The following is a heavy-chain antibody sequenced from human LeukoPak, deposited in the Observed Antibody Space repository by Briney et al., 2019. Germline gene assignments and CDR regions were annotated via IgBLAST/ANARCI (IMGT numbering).Heavy chain of an antibody. D-gene: IGHD2-2*02. CDR2: IIPILGIA. CDR3: ATDCSSTSCYIDHDAFDI. J-gene: IGHJ3*02. CDR1: GGTFSSYT. Sequence: ASVKVSCEASGGTFSSYTISWVRQAPGQGLEWMGRIIPILGIANYAQKFQGRVTITADKSTSTAYMELSSLRSEDTAVYYCATDCSSTSCYIDHDAFDIWGQGTMVTVSS. V-gene: IGHV1-69*02.